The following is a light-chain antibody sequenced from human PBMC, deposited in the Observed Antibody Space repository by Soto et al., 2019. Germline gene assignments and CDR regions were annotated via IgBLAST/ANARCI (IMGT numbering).Light chain of an antibody. J-gene: IGKJ1*01. CDR2: DAS. V-gene: IGKV1-5*01. Sequence: IQRTQSPSTLSASVGDRVTITFWASQSISKWLAWYQQKPGRAPNFLIYDASTLESGVPSRFSGSGSGTEFTLTITNLQPDDFATFYCQQYSTFPRTFGQATML. CDR3: QQYSTFPRT. CDR1: QSISKW.